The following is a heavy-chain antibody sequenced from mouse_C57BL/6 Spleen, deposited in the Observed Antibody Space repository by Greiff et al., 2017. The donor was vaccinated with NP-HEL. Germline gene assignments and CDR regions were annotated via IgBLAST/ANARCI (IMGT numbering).Heavy chain of an antibody. J-gene: IGHJ1*03. Sequence: QVQLKQSGAELARPGASVKLSCKASGYTFTSYGISWVKQRTGQGLEWIGEIYPRSGNTYYTEKFKGKATLTADKSSSTAFMELRSLTSEDSAVYFCARSRPSYGSPGGYFDVWGTGTTVTVSS. D-gene: IGHD1-1*01. CDR2: IYPRSGNT. CDR1: GYTFTSYG. V-gene: IGHV1-81*01. CDR3: ARSRPSYGSPGGYFDV.